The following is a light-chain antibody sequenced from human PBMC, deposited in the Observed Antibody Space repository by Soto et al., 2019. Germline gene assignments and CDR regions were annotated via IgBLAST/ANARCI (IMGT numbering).Light chain of an antibody. V-gene: IGKV3-15*01. CDR2: GAY. Sequence: EIVMTQSPATLSVSPGERATLSCRASQSVSSNLAWYQQKPGQAPRLLIYGAYTRATAIPARFSGSGSGTEFTLTIRSMPSEDFAVYYCQQYNNWPLTFGGGTKVEIK. CDR1: QSVSSN. CDR3: QQYNNWPLT. J-gene: IGKJ4*01.